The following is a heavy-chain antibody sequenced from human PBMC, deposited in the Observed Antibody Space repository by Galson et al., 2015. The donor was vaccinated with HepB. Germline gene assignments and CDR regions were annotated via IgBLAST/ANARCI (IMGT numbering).Heavy chain of an antibody. CDR1: GYTFTSYD. Sequence: SVKVSCKASGYTFTSYDINWVRQATGQGLEWMGWMNPNSGNTGYAQKFQGRVTMTRNTSISTAYMELSSLRSEDTAVYYCARDLAYYDFWSGYSAHDAFDIWGQGTMVTVSS. J-gene: IGHJ3*02. D-gene: IGHD3-3*01. CDR2: MNPNSGNT. V-gene: IGHV1-8*01. CDR3: ARDLAYYDFWSGYSAHDAFDI.